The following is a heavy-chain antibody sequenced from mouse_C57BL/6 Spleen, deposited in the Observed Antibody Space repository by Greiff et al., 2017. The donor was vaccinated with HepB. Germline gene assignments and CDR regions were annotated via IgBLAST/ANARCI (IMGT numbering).Heavy chain of an antibody. CDR2: IYPGSGST. Sequence: QVQLQQSGAELVKPGASVKMSCKASGYTFTSYWITWVKQRPGQGLEWIGDIYPGSGSTNYNEKFKSKATLTVDTSSSTAYMQLSSLTSEDSAVYYCARGSYYDYDGAMDYWGQGTSVTVSS. CDR1: GYTFTSYW. D-gene: IGHD2-4*01. CDR3: ARGSYYDYDGAMDY. J-gene: IGHJ4*01. V-gene: IGHV1-55*01.